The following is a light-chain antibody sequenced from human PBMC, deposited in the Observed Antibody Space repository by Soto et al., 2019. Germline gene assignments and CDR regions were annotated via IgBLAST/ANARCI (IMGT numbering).Light chain of an antibody. J-gene: IGLJ1*01. Sequence: SYELTQPLSVSVALGQTARITCGGNNIGSKNVHWYQQKPGQAPVLVIYRDSNRPSGIPERFSGSNSGNTATLTISRGQAGDEADYYCQVWDSSTLYVFATGTKLTVL. V-gene: IGLV3-9*01. CDR2: RDS. CDR1: NIGSKN. CDR3: QVWDSSTLYV.